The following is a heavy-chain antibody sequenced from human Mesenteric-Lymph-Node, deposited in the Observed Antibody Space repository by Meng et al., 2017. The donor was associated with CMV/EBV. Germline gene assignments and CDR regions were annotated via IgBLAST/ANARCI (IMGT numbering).Heavy chain of an antibody. D-gene: IGHD2-2*01. CDR3: AKLVPAAMVDY. J-gene: IGHJ4*02. CDR2: ISGSGGST. CDR1: GFTFRSYG. Sequence: GESLKISCTASGFTFRSYGMHWVRQAPGKGLEWVSAISGSGGSTYYADSVKGRFTISRDNSKNTLYLQMNSLRAEDTAVYYCAKLVPAAMVDYWGQGTLVTVSS. V-gene: IGHV3-23*01.